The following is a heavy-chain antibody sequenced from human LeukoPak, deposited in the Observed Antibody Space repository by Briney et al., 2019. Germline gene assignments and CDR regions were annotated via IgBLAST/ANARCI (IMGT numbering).Heavy chain of an antibody. V-gene: IGHV4-34*01. CDR2: INHSGST. CDR3: ARHRPSAIVVVPAAKVAHFQH. J-gene: IGHJ1*01. Sequence: SETLSLTCAVYGGSFSGYYWSWIRQPPGKGLEWIGEINHSGSTNYNPSLKSRVTIPVDTSKNQFSLKLSSVTAADTAVYYCARHRPSAIVVVPAAKVAHFQHWGQGTLVTVSS. CDR1: GGSFSGYY. D-gene: IGHD2-2*01.